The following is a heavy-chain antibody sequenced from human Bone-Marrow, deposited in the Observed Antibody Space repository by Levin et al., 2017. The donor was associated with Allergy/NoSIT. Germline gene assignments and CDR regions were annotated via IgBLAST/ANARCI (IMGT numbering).Heavy chain of an antibody. CDR2: TYYRSKWYN. Sequence: PSETLSLTCAISGDSVSSNSAAWNWIRQSPSRGLEWLGRTYYRSKWYNDYAVSVKSRITINPDTSKNQFSLQLNSVTPEDTAVYYCAGTNPRVGWFDPWGQGTLVTVSS. V-gene: IGHV6-1*01. CDR3: AGTNPRVGWFDP. CDR1: GDSVSSNSAA. J-gene: IGHJ5*02.